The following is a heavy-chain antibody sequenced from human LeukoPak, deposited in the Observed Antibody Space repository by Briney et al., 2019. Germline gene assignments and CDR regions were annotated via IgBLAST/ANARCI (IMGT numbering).Heavy chain of an antibody. CDR3: AREDNYYDSSGYCCFAGVPPDY. Sequence: GGSLRLSCAASGFTFSSYAMHWVRQAPGKGLEWVAVISYDGSNKYYADSVKGRFTISRDNSKNTLYLQMNSLRAEDTAVYYCAREDNYYDSSGYCCFAGVPPDYWGQGTLVTVSS. D-gene: IGHD3-22*01. CDR1: GFTFSSYA. V-gene: IGHV3-30-3*01. J-gene: IGHJ4*02. CDR2: ISYDGSNK.